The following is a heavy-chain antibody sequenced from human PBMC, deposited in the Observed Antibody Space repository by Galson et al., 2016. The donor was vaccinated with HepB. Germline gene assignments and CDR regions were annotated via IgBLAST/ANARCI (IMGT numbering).Heavy chain of an antibody. D-gene: IGHD5-18*01. CDR3: ARDKNERGYSYGHFDY. J-gene: IGHJ4*02. Sequence: TLSLTCTVSGGSISSGGYYWSWIRQHPGKGPEWIGYIHYSGSTYYNPSLDSRVSISVDTSKNQFSLKLSSVTAADTAVYYCARDKNERGYSYGHFDYWGQGALVTVSS. CDR2: IHYSGST. CDR1: GGSISSGGYY. V-gene: IGHV4-31*03.